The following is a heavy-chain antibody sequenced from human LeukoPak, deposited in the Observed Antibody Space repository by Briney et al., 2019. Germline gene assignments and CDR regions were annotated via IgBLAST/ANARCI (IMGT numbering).Heavy chain of an antibody. CDR2: ISYDGSNK. Sequence: PGGSLRLSCAASGFTFSSYAMHWVRQAPGKGLEWVAVISYDGSNKYYADSVKGRFTISRDNSKNTLYLQMNSLRPEDTALYYCAKGGIHRGYYFYYMDVWGKGTTVTISS. CDR3: AKGGIHRGYYFYYMDV. V-gene: IGHV3-30*04. D-gene: IGHD2/OR15-2a*01. CDR1: GFTFSSYA. J-gene: IGHJ6*03.